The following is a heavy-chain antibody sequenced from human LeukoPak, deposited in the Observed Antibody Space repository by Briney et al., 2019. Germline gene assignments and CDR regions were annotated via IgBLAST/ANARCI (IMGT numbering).Heavy chain of an antibody. CDR1: GFTFSSYG. CDR2: IRYDGSNK. D-gene: IGHD6-13*01. Sequence: PGGSLRLSCAASGFTFSSYGMHWVRQAPGKGLEWVAFIRYDGSNKYYADSVKGRFTISRDNSKNTLYLQMNSLRAEDTAVYYCAKDMSRNRELVPSWFDPWGQGTLVTVSS. CDR3: AKDMSRNRELVPSWFDP. J-gene: IGHJ5*02. V-gene: IGHV3-30*02.